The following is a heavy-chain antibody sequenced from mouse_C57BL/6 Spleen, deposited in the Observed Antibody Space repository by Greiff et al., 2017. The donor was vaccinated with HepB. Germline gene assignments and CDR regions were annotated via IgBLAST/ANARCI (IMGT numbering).Heavy chain of an antibody. J-gene: IGHJ2*01. CDR3: WILL. V-gene: IGHV5-6-3*01. CDR1: RFTISSYG. CDR2: IDSNGGST. Sequence: EVKLMESGGGIVQPGGSLKRSCAASRFTISSYGMSSVRQTPDKRLELVATIDSNGGSTDYPDSVKRRFTISRDDSKSSVYLQMNNLRAEDTGIYHCWILLWGQGTTLTVSS.